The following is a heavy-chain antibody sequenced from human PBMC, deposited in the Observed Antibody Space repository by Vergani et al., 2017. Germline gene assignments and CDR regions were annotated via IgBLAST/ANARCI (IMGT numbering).Heavy chain of an antibody. V-gene: IGHV3-30-3*01. CDR1: VFTFSSYA. J-gene: IGHJ4*02. D-gene: IGHD3-22*01. CDR2: ISSVGGNK. CDR3: ASDREGEDYDSIGYYPNFDY. Sequence: QVQLVESGGGVVQPGRSLRLSCAASVFTFSSYAMPWVRQAPGQGLEWVAVISSVGGNKYYADSVKGRFTISRDNSKNTLYLQMNSLRAEDTAVYYCASDREGEDYDSIGYYPNFDYWGQGTLVTVSS.